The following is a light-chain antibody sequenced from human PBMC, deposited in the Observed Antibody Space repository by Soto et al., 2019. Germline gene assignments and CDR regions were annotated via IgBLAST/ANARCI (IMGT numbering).Light chain of an antibody. J-gene: IGKJ5*01. CDR1: QSVNSN. CDR2: GAS. CDR3: QQYNNWPPVT. Sequence: EIVMTQSPATLSVSPGERATLSCRASQSVNSNLAWYQQKPGQAPRLLIYGASTRATGVPARFSGSGSGTEFTLTINSLQSEDFAVYYCQQYNNWPPVTFGQGTQLEIK. V-gene: IGKV3-15*01.